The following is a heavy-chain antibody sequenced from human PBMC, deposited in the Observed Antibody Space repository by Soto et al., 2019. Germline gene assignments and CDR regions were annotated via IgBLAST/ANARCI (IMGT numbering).Heavy chain of an antibody. D-gene: IGHD6-19*01. J-gene: IGHJ4*02. CDR2: TSTYNGNT. V-gene: IGHV1-18*01. CDR3: ARTVAGYFDY. CDR1: GYTFTSSG. Sequence: VASVKVSCKASGYTFTSSGISWVRQAPGQGPEWMGWTSTYNGNTNYAQNLQGRVTMTTDTSTSTAYMELRGLRSDDTAVYYCARTVAGYFDYWGQGTLVTVSS.